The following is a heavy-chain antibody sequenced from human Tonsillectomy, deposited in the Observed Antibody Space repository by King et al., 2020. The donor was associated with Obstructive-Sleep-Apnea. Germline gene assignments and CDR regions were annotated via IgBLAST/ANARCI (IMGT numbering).Heavy chain of an antibody. CDR2: IYYSGST. D-gene: IGHD3-3*01. Sequence: PLQESGPGLVKPSETLSLTCTVSGGSISSSSYYWGWIRQPPGKGLEWIGSIYYSGSTYYNPSLKSRVTISVDTSKNQFSLKLSSVTAADTAVYYCTREWSGYYTGGYYFDYWGQGTLVTVSS. CDR1: GGSISSSSYY. V-gene: IGHV4-39*07. CDR3: TREWSGYYTGGYYFDY. J-gene: IGHJ4*02.